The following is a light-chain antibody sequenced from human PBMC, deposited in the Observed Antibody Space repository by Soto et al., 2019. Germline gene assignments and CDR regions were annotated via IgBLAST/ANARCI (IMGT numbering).Light chain of an antibody. CDR3: QQYNSYTWT. V-gene: IGKV1-5*01. CDR2: HAS. CDR1: QFISSW. J-gene: IGKJ1*01. Sequence: IQMTPPPSTLSASVGATATITRRASQFISSWLAWYQKKPGKVPKLLIFHASNLESGVPSRFSGSGSGTEFNLTISRLQTDDFATYYCQQYNSYTWTCGQGTKGDIK.